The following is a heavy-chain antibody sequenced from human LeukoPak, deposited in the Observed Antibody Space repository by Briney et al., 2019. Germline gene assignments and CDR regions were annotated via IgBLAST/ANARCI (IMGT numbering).Heavy chain of an antibody. Sequence: ASVKVSCKPSGYAFTSYYIHWVRQAPGQGLEWMGMIYPRDGSTSYAQKFQGRVTVTRDTSTSTVHMELSGLRSEDTAVYYCARDQEAFDYWGQGTLVTVSS. CDR2: IYPRDGST. V-gene: IGHV1-46*01. J-gene: IGHJ4*02. CDR1: GYAFTSYY. CDR3: ARDQEAFDY.